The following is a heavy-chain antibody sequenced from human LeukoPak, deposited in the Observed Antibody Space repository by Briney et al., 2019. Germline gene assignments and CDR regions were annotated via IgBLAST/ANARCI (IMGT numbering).Heavy chain of an antibody. J-gene: IGHJ3*02. Sequence: GGSLRLSCAASGFTFSSYSMNWVRQAPGKGLEWVSSISSSSSYIYYADSVKGRFTISRDNAKNSLYLQMNSLRAEDTAVYYCAREKLGQGRHAFDIWGQGTMVTVSS. CDR3: AREKLGQGRHAFDI. CDR2: ISSSSSYI. D-gene: IGHD1-26*01. CDR1: GFTFSSYS. V-gene: IGHV3-21*01.